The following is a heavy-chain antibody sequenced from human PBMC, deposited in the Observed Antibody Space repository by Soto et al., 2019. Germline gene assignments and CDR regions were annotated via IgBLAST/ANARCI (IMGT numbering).Heavy chain of an antibody. V-gene: IGHV3-73*02. CDR1: GFTFSGFP. Sequence: EVQLVQSGGGLVQPGGSLKLSCAASGFTFSGFPVHWVRQASGEGLQWVGRIRSKANDYATTYIASVKGRFTISRDDSRNTAYLQMSDLKTEDTAVYYCTGGYCTGGTCYSGYFQHWGQGALVTVFS. CDR3: TGGYCTGGTCYSGYFQH. CDR2: IRSKANDYAT. J-gene: IGHJ1*01. D-gene: IGHD2-15*01.